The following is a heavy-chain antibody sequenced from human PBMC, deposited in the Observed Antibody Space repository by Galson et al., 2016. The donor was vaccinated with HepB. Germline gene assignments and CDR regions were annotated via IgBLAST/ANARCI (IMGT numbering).Heavy chain of an antibody. V-gene: IGHV3-33*01. CDR1: GFTFSSYA. J-gene: IGHJ4*02. CDR3: ARDVAVTNRPSGDY. Sequence: SLRLSCAASGFTFSSYAMHWVRQAPGKGLEWVAVIRYDGSSKYYTDSVKGRFTISRDNSKNTLNLQMNSLRAEDTAMYYCARDVAVTNRPSGDYWGQGTLVTVSS. CDR2: IRYDGSSK. D-gene: IGHD6-19*01.